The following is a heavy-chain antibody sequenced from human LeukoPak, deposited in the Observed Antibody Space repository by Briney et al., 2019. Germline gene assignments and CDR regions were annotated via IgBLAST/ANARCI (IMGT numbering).Heavy chain of an antibody. CDR1: GGSISSYY. V-gene: IGHV4-34*01. CDR2: INHSGST. D-gene: IGHD2-15*01. CDR3: ARGRVVVAATPLDY. Sequence: SETLSLTCTVSGGSISSYYWSWIRQPPGKGLEWIGEINHSGSTNYNPSLKSRVTISVDTSKNQFSLKLSSVTAADTAVYYCARGRVVVAATPLDYWGQGTLVTVSS. J-gene: IGHJ4*02.